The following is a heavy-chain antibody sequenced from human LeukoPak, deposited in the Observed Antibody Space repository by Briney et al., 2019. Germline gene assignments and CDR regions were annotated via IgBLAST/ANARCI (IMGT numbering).Heavy chain of an antibody. V-gene: IGHV3-23*01. CDR2: ISGSGSST. Sequence: GGSLRLSCAASGFTFSSYGMSWVRQAPGKGLEWVSAISGSGSSTYYADSVKGRFTISRDNTNNTLYLQMNSLRAEDTAVYYCARAQWLTSLDYWGQGTLVTVSS. CDR3: ARAQWLTSLDY. CDR1: GFTFSSYG. J-gene: IGHJ4*02. D-gene: IGHD6-19*01.